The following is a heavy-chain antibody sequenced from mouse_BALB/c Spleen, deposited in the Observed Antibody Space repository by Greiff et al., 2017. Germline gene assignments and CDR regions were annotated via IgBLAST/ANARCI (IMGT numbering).Heavy chain of an antibody. J-gene: IGHJ2*01. CDR1: GYTFTNYW. V-gene: IGHV1-63*02. D-gene: IGHD2-1*01. CDR2: IYPGGGYT. Sequence: QVQLQQSGAELARPGTSVKISCKASGYTFTNYWLGWVKQRPGHGLEWIGDIYPGGGYTNYNEKFKGKATLTADTSSSTAYMQLSSLTSEDSAVYFCARWGNYYYFDYWGQGTTLTVSS. CDR3: ARWGNYYYFDY.